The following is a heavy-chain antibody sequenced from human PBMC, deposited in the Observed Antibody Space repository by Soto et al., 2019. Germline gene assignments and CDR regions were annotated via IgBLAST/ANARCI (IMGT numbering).Heavy chain of an antibody. CDR3: ARSYTNSRRPAPNWFDP. CDR1: GGSISSGDCY. CDR2: IFYSGNT. D-gene: IGHD2-2*02. V-gene: IGHV4-31*03. Sequence: PSETLSLTCTVSGGSISSGDCYWSWIRQHPGKGLEWIGYIFYSGNTYYNPSLKSRVTISIDTSKSQFSLKLSSVTAADTAVYYCARSYTNSRRPAPNWFDPWGQGTLVTVSS. J-gene: IGHJ5*02.